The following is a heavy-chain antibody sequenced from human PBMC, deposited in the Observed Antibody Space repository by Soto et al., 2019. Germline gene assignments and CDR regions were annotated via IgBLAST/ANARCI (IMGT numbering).Heavy chain of an antibody. CDR2: INPSGGST. Sequence: ASVNVSCKASGYTFTSYYMHWVRQAPGQGLEWMGIINPSGGSTSYAQKFQGRVTMTRDTSTSTVYMELSSLRSEDTAVYYCARGAPTVSWDYYYGMEVWGQGTPVTVSS. CDR3: ARGAPTVSWDYYYGMEV. J-gene: IGHJ6*02. D-gene: IGHD3-16*01. CDR1: GYTFTSYY. V-gene: IGHV1-46*01.